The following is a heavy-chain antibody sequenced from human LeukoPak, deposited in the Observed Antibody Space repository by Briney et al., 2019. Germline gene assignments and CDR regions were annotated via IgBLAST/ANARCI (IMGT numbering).Heavy chain of an antibody. J-gene: IGHJ4*02. CDR2: IFPGDSDT. V-gene: IGHV5-51*01. Sequence: GESLKISCKASGYSFTNYWIGWVRQMPGKGLEWMGIIFPGDSDTTYSPSFQGQVTVSADKSINTAYLQWSSLKASDTAMYYCASSVSQTRFDYWGQGTRVTASS. D-gene: IGHD1/OR15-1a*01. CDR3: ASSVSQTRFDY. CDR1: GYSFTNYW.